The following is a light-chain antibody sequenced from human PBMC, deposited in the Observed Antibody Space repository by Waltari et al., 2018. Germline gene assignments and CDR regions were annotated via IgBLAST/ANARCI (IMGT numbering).Light chain of an antibody. CDR2: QDT. CDR1: ILGNKY. V-gene: IGLV3-1*01. J-gene: IGLJ3*02. Sequence: SYELTQPPSVSVSPGQTASITCSGDILGNKYASWYQQKPGQSPLLVIYQDTKRPSEIPERFSGSKSANAATLTITGTQAVDGADYYCQALGTGAWVFGGGTKLTVL. CDR3: QALGTGAWV.